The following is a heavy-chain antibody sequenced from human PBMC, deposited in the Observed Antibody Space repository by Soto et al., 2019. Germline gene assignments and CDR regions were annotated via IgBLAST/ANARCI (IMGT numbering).Heavy chain of an antibody. V-gene: IGHV1-2*04. D-gene: IGHD3-3*01. CDR3: ARDLTIFGVVPSAYYYYGMDV. J-gene: IGHJ6*02. CDR1: GYTFTGYY. CDR2: INPNSGGT. Sequence: ASVKVSCKASGYTFTGYYMHWVRQAPGQGLEWMGWINPNSGGTNYAQKFQGWVTMTRDTSISTAYMELRRLRSDDTAVYYCARDLTIFGVVPSAYYYYGMDVWGQGTTVTVSS.